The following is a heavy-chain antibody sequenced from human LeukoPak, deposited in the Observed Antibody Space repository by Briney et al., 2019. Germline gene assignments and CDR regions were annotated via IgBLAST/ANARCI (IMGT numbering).Heavy chain of an antibody. V-gene: IGHV3-11*04. J-gene: IGHJ4*01. CDR3: VMTAGPPTDH. CDR1: GFTFSDYY. CDR2: TSSSGSTI. Sequence: GGSLRLSCAASGFTFSDYYMSWIRQAPGKGLEWVSYTSSSGSTIYYADSVKGRFTISRDNAKNSLYLQMNSLRVEDTAVYYCVMTAGPPTDHWGQGALVTVSS.